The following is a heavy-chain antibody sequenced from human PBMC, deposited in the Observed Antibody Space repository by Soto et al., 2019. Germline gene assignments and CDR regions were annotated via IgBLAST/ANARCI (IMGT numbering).Heavy chain of an antibody. Sequence: GESVKISGKGAGYSFTIYCIGWVRQMPGKGLEWMGIIYPGDSDTRYSPSFQGQVTISADKSISTAYLQWSSLKASDTAMYYCAGRLFDSSSWSFDYWGQGTLVTVSS. CDR3: AGRLFDSSSWSFDY. J-gene: IGHJ4*02. CDR2: IYPGDSDT. D-gene: IGHD6-13*01. V-gene: IGHV5-51*01. CDR1: GYSFTIYC.